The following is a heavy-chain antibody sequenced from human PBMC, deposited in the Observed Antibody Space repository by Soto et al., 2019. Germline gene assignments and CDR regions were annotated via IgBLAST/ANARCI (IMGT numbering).Heavy chain of an antibody. J-gene: IGHJ4*02. CDR1: GGSISSTSSY. D-gene: IGHD3-22*01. CDR3: AGLYPYESSGYQLDY. V-gene: IGHV4-39*01. Sequence: SETLSLTCTVSGGSISSTSSYWAWIRQPPGKGLEWVGSIYYLGNTYYNPSLGSRVTISVDTSKNQFSLKLSSVTAADTAVFYFAGLYPYESSGYQLDYWSQGTLVTVSS. CDR2: IYYLGNT.